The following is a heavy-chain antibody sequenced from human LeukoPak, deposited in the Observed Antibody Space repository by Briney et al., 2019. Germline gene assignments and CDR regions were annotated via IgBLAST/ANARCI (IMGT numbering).Heavy chain of an antibody. Sequence: GGSLRLSCAASGFTFSSYSMNWVRQAPGKGLEWVSSISSSSSYIYYADSVKGRFTISRDNAKNSLYLQMNSLRAEDTAVYYCARSGYSGYYPFSWFDPWGQGTLVTVSS. CDR1: GFTFSSYS. D-gene: IGHD5-12*01. CDR3: ARSGYSGYYPFSWFDP. V-gene: IGHV3-21*01. CDR2: ISSSSSYI. J-gene: IGHJ5*02.